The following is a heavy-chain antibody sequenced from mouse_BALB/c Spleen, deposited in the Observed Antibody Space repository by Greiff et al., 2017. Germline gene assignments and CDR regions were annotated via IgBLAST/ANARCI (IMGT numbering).Heavy chain of an antibody. Sequence: QVHVKQSGAELAKPGASVKMSCKASGYTFTSYWMHWVKQRPGQGLEWIGYINPSTGYTEYNQKFKDKATLTADKSSSTAYMQLSSLTSEDSAVYYCARVGQGAMDYWGQGTSVTVSS. D-gene: IGHD3-3*01. V-gene: IGHV1-7*01. J-gene: IGHJ4*01. CDR2: INPSTGYT. CDR1: GYTFTSYW. CDR3: ARVGQGAMDY.